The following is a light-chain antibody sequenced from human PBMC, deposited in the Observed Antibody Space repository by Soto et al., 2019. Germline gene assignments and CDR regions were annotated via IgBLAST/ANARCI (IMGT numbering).Light chain of an antibody. J-gene: IGKJ3*01. CDR2: GAS. CDR1: QSVSSN. V-gene: IGKV3-15*01. Sequence: EIVMTQSPATLSVSPGERATLSCRASQSVSSNLAWYQQKPGQAPRALIYGASTRATGIPARFSGSGSGTECTLTISSLQSEDFAVYYCQKYNNWPLTFGPGTKVDIK. CDR3: QKYNNWPLT.